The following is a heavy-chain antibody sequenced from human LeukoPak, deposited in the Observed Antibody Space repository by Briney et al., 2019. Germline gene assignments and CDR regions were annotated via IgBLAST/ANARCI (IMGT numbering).Heavy chain of an antibody. Sequence: PGRSLPLYCPAAGFPFSTYAMHWVRQAQGKGLKWMAIIWYDGSYKYYADSVKGRFTISRDNSKNTLYLQVNSLTAEDTAVYYCARGNSDAFDIWGHGTMVTVSS. CDR1: GFPFSTYA. J-gene: IGHJ3*02. V-gene: IGHV3-33*01. D-gene: IGHD4-23*01. CDR2: IWYDGSYK. CDR3: ARGNSDAFDI.